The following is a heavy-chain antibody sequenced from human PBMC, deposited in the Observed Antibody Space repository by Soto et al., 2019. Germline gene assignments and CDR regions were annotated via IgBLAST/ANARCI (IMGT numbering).Heavy chain of an antibody. CDR3: ARDRRYDSSGYYSFFDY. CDR1: GGTFSSYA. Sequence: QVQLVQSGAEVKKPGSSVKVSCKASGGTFSSYAISWVRQAPGQGLEWMGRIIPIFGTANYAQKFQGRVTITADESTSTAYMELSSLRSEDTAVYYCARDRRYDSSGYYSFFDYWGQGTLVTVSS. D-gene: IGHD3-22*01. J-gene: IGHJ4*02. V-gene: IGHV1-69*18. CDR2: IIPIFGTA.